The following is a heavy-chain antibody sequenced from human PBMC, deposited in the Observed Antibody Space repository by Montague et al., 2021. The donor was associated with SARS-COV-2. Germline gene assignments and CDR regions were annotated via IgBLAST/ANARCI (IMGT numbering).Heavy chain of an antibody. Sequence: SETQSLTCAVYGGSFSGYYWSWIRQPPGKGLEWIGEINHSGSTNYNPSLKSRVTILVDTSKNQFSLKLSSVTAADTAVYYCAIPMVRGFSRAFDIWGQGTMVTVSS. J-gene: IGHJ3*02. CDR3: AIPMVRGFSRAFDI. CDR1: GGSFSGYY. D-gene: IGHD3-10*01. CDR2: INHSGST. V-gene: IGHV4-34*01.